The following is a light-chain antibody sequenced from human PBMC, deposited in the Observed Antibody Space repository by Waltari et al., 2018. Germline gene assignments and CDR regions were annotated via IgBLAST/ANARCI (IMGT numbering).Light chain of an antibody. V-gene: IGLV2-23*02. CDR3: CSYIGDSAWV. CDR2: EVN. CDR1: SSDIGYYNL. Sequence: QSALTQPASVSGSPGQSITISCTGTSSDIGYYNLGSWYQQDPGKAPKVIIYEVNKRPSGVSNRFSGSKSGNTASLTISGLQAEDEADYYCCSYIGDSAWVFGGGTKVTVL. J-gene: IGLJ3*02.